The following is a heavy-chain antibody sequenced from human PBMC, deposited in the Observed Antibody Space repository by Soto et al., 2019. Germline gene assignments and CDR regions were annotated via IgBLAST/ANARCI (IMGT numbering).Heavy chain of an antibody. J-gene: IGHJ5*02. D-gene: IGHD3-3*01. CDR1: GGSISSFYYY. V-gene: IGHV4-31*03. CDR3: ARWWSGSRQGFDP. Sequence: SETLSLTCTVSGGSISSFYYYWSWIRQHPGKGLEWIGYIYYSGSTYYNPSLKSRVTISVDTSKNQFSLKLSSVTAADTAVYYCARWWSGSRQGFDPWGQGTLVTVSS. CDR2: IYYSGST.